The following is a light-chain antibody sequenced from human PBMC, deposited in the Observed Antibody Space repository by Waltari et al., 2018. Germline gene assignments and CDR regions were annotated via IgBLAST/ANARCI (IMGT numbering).Light chain of an antibody. CDR1: SSDVGSSHP. Sequence: QSALTQPASVSGSPGQSIAISCTRTSSDVGSSHPVSWYQHHSGKAPKLILYEATKRPSGFSSRFSGSSSGNTASLTISGLQAEDEADYYCCSYVNTNTWVFGGGTKLTVL. V-gene: IGLV2-23*01. J-gene: IGLJ3*02. CDR3: CSYVNTNTWV. CDR2: EAT.